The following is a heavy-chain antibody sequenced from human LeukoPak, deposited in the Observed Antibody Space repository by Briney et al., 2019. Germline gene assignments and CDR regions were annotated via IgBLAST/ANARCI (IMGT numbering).Heavy chain of an antibody. CDR3: ARVSPNTVTTLQYFDY. CDR2: ISSSGSTV. D-gene: IGHD4-17*01. Sequence: GGSLRLSCAASGFTFSSYEMNWVRQAPGKGLEWVSYISSSGSTVYYADSVKGRFTISRDNAKNSLYLQMNSLRAEDTAVYYCARVSPNTVTTLQYFDYWGQGTLVTVSS. J-gene: IGHJ4*02. V-gene: IGHV3-48*03. CDR1: GFTFSSYE.